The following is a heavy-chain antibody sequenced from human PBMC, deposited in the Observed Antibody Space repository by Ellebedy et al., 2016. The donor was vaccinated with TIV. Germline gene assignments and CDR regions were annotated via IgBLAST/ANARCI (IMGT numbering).Heavy chain of an antibody. D-gene: IGHD2-2*01. CDR3: ARDWIVVVPAAFYGMDV. CDR2: ISAYNGNT. CDR1: GYTFTSYG. Sequence: AASVKVSCKASGYTFTSYGISWVRQAPGQGLEWMGWISAYNGNTNYTQKLQGRVTMTTDTSTSTAYMELRSLRSDDTAVYYCARDWIVVVPAAFYGMDVWGQGTTVTVSS. V-gene: IGHV1-18*01. J-gene: IGHJ6*02.